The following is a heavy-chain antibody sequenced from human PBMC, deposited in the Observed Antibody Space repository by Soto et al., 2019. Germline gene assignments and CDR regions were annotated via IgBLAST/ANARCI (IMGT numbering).Heavy chain of an antibody. CDR2: ISYDGSNK. J-gene: IGHJ4*02. D-gene: IGHD2-15*01. Sequence: QVQLVESGGGVVQPGRSLRLSCAASGFTFSSYAMHWVRQAPGKGLEWVAVISYDGSNKYYADSVKGRFTISRDNSKNTLYLQMNSLRAEDTAVYYCARDDVAATPPDYWGQGTLVTVSS. CDR3: ARDDVAATPPDY. V-gene: IGHV3-30-3*01. CDR1: GFTFSSYA.